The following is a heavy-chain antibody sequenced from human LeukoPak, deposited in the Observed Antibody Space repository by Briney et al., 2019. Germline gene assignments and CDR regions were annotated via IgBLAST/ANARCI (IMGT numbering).Heavy chain of an antibody. D-gene: IGHD3-16*01. V-gene: IGHV3-23*01. CDR1: GFTFSSYA. CDR2: ISGSGGST. CDR3: TRDVGDPSAYTFGY. J-gene: IGHJ4*02. Sequence: GGSLRLSCAASGFTFSSYAMSWVRQAPGKGLEWVSAISGSGGSTYYADSVKGRFTISRDNSKNTLYLQMNSLKTEDTAIYYCTRDVGDPSAYTFGYWGQGTLVTVSS.